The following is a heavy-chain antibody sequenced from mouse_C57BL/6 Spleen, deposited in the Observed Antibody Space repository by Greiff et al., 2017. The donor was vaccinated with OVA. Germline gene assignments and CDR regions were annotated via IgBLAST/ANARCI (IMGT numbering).Heavy chain of an antibody. V-gene: IGHV1-54*01. J-gene: IGHJ4*01. Sequence: VQLKQSGAELVRPGTSVKVSCKASGYAFTNYLIEWVKQRPGQGLEWIGVINPGSGGTNYNEKFKGKATLTADKSSSTAYMQLSSLTSEDSAVYFCARGTTVVNYYAMDYWGQGTSVTVSS. CDR2: INPGSGGT. D-gene: IGHD1-1*01. CDR3: ARGTTVVNYYAMDY. CDR1: GYAFTNYL.